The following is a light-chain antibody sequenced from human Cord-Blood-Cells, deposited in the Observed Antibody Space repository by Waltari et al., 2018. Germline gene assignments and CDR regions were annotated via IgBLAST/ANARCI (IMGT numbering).Light chain of an antibody. J-gene: IGLJ1*01. Sequence: QSALTQPPSVSGSPGQSLTISCTGTSSDVGGYNSVSWYQQHPGKAPKLMIYDVSNRPSGVSNRFSGSKSGNTASLTISGLQAEDEADYYCSSYTSSSTNYVFGAGTNVTVL. CDR2: DVS. V-gene: IGLV2-14*01. CDR1: SSDVGGYNS. CDR3: SSYTSSSTNYV.